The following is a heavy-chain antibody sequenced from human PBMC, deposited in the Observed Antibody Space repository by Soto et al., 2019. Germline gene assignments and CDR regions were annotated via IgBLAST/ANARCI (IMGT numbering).Heavy chain of an antibody. CDR3: ARVVDSSSWYFVS. D-gene: IGHD6-13*01. CDR2: ISAYNGST. Sequence: VQVVQSGAEVKKPGASVKVSCKSSEYTFTNYGISWVRQAHGQWLEWMGWISAYNGSTNYAQQFQGRVTMTTDTSTSTDYMELRSLISDDTAVYYCARVVDSSSWYFVSWGQGTLVTVSS. J-gene: IGHJ4*02. V-gene: IGHV1-18*01. CDR1: EYTFTNYG.